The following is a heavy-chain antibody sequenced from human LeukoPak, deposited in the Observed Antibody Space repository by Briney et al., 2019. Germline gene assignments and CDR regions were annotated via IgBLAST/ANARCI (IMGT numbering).Heavy chain of an antibody. CDR2: ISYDGSNK. D-gene: IGHD3-22*01. V-gene: IGHV3-30*04. CDR1: GFTFSSYA. Sequence: PGRSLRLSCAASGFTFSSYAIHWVRQAPGKGLEWVAVISYDGSNKYYADSVKGRFTISRDNSRNTLYLQMDNLRTEDTAVYYCASPYYYDGSSYYHFFDHWGQGTLVTVSS. J-gene: IGHJ4*02. CDR3: ASPYYYDGSSYYHFFDH.